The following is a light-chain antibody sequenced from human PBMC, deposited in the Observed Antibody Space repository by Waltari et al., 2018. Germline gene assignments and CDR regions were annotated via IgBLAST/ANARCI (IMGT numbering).Light chain of an antibody. Sequence: QSALTQPASVSGSPGQSITISCTATISDVTSFNYVPWYQRHSGKAPHLLIFDVTNRPSGTSNRFSGSKSGNTASLTISGLQAEDEADYFCASYTTSNNRVFGGGTRLTVL. J-gene: IGLJ3*02. CDR1: ISDVTSFNY. CDR2: DVT. V-gene: IGLV2-14*03. CDR3: ASYTTSNNRV.